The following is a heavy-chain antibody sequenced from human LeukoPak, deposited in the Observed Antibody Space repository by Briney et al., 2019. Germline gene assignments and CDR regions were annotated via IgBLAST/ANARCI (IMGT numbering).Heavy chain of an antibody. CDR3: ARSMVPLFED. CDR2: ISSDGSST. CDR1: GLTFSSHW. Sequence: GGSLRLSCAASGLTFSSHWRRWVRQVPGKGLVWVSRISSDGSSTSYADSVKGRFTIYRDNAKNTLYLQMNSLRAEDTDVYYCARSMVPLFEDWGPGTMVTVSS. D-gene: IGHD4/OR15-4a*01. J-gene: IGHJ4*02. V-gene: IGHV3-74*01.